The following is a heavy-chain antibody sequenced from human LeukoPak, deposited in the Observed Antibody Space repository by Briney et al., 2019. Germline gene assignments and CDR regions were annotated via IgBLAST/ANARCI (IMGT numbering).Heavy chain of an antibody. V-gene: IGHV4-34*01. D-gene: IGHD3-10*01. Sequence: SETLSLTCAVYGGSFSGYYRSWIRQPPGKGLEWIGEINHSGSTNYNPSLKSRVTISVDTSKNQFSLKLSSVTAADTAVYYCARGREGYYGSGSDFDYWGQGTLVTVSS. CDR2: INHSGST. J-gene: IGHJ4*02. CDR3: ARGREGYYGSGSDFDY. CDR1: GGSFSGYY.